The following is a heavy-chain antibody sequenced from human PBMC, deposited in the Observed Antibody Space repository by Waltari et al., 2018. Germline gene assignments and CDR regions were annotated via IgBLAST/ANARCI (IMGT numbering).Heavy chain of an antibody. CDR1: GGSFSGYY. CDR2: INHSGGT. Sequence: QVQLQQWGAGLLKPSETLSLTCAVYGGSFSGYYWSWIRQPPGKGLEWIGEINHSGGTNYNPSLKRRVTISVDTSKNQFALQLSSVTAADTAVYYCARGGHLFADYWGQGTLVTVSS. J-gene: IGHJ4*02. V-gene: IGHV4-34*01. D-gene: IGHD3-3*01. CDR3: ARGGHLFADY.